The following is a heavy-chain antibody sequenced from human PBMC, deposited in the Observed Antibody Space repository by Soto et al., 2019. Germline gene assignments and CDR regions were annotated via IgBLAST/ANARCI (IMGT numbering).Heavy chain of an antibody. V-gene: IGHV4-31*03. CDR1: GGSISSGGYY. D-gene: IGHD6-13*01. CDR3: ARDRDSSSWPDAFDI. J-gene: IGHJ3*02. CDR2: IYYSGST. Sequence: PSETLSLTCTVSGGSISSGGYYWSWIRQHPGKGLEWIGYIYYSGSTYYNPSLKSRVTISVDTSKNQFSLKLSSVTAADTAVYYCARDRDSSSWPDAFDIWGQGTMVT.